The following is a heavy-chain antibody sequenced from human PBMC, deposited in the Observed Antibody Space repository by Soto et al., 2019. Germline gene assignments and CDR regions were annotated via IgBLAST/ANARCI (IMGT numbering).Heavy chain of an antibody. J-gene: IGHJ4*02. Sequence: SETTSLTSTVSGGSISSSSYYWGWIRQPPGKGLEWIGSIYYSGSTYYNPSLKSRVTISVDTSKNQFSLKLSSVTAADTAVYYCARGEFGGNRKGFDYWGQGTTVTVSS. CDR3: ARGEFGGNRKGFDY. D-gene: IGHD3-10*01. CDR2: IYYSGST. V-gene: IGHV4-39*01. CDR1: GGSISSSSYY.